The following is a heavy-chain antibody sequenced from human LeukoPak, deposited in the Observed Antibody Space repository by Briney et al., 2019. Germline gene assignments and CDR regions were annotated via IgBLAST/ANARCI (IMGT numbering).Heavy chain of an antibody. CDR3: AKVPCGGDSYFYYFDL. Sequence: GGSLRLSCAASGFTFSSYAMSWVRQAPGKGLEWVSAISGSGSSTYYADSVKGRFTSSTDHTKNPLYLQMSSRRAEETALYYCAKVPCGGDSYFYYFDLWGRGTLVTVSS. CDR1: GFTFSSYA. V-gene: IGHV3-23*01. CDR2: ISGSGSST. D-gene: IGHD2-21*02. J-gene: IGHJ2*01.